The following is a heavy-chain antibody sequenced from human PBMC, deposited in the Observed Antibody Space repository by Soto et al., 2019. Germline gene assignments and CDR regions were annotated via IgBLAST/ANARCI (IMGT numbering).Heavy chain of an antibody. J-gene: IGHJ4*02. V-gene: IGHV1-46*01. D-gene: IGHD3-3*02. CDR1: GYSFFSYY. Sequence: ASVKVSCKASGYSFFSYYIHWVRQAPGQGLEWMGRFLASGGNTDYAQRFRGRVSMTRDTSSTNTVSLELTSLTSDDTAVYYCARGGATIFGLIDSWGQGTRVTVSS. CDR2: FLASGGNT. CDR3: ARGGATIFGLIDS.